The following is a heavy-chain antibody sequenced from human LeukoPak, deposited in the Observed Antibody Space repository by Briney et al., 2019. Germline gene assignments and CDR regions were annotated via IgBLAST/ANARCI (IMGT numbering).Heavy chain of an antibody. J-gene: IGHJ6*03. D-gene: IGHD2-15*01. CDR3: AKDRGGYCSGDRCYYYYYMDV. CDR1: GFTFSSYG. V-gene: IGHV3-30*02. CDR2: IWYDGSKK. Sequence: GGSLRLSCAASGFTFSSYGMHWVRQAPGKGLEWVALIWYDGSKKYYADSVKDRFTISRDNSKNTLYLQMNTLRAEDTAIYYCAKDRGGYCSGDRCYYYYYMDVWGKGTTVTVSS.